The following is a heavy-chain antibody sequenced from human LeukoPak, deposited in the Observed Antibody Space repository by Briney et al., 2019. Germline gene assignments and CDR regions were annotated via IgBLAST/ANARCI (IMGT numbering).Heavy chain of an antibody. D-gene: IGHD3-10*01. CDR3: ARHSGGSGSSTYAQYFDY. Sequence: PSETLSLTCIVSGGSISSYYWSWIRQPPGKGLEWIGYIFYTGSPNYNPSLNSRVTLSLDTSKNQFSPNLSSVTAADTAVYYCARHSGGSGSSTYAQYFDYWGQGTQVTVSS. J-gene: IGHJ4*02. V-gene: IGHV4-59*08. CDR1: GGSISSYY. CDR2: IFYTGSP.